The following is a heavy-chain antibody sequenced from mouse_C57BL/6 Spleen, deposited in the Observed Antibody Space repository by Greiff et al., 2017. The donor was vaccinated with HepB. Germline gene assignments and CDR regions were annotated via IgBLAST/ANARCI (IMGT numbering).Heavy chain of an antibody. CDR2: ISGGGGNT. CDR3: ARSPYYGSSDWYFDV. D-gene: IGHD1-1*01. V-gene: IGHV5-9*01. J-gene: IGHJ1*03. Sequence: EVQGVESGGGLVKPGGSLKLSCAASGFTFSSYTMSWVRQTPEKRLEWVATISGGGGNTYYPDSVKGRFTISRDNAKNTLYLQMSSLRSEDTALYYCARSPYYGSSDWYFDVWGTGTTVTVSS. CDR1: GFTFSSYT.